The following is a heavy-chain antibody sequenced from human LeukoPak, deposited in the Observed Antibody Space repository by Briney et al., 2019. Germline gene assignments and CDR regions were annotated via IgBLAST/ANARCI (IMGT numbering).Heavy chain of an antibody. J-gene: IGHJ4*02. CDR3: ASQPSAVAGNY. CDR1: GFTFSNYW. D-gene: IGHD6-19*01. CDR2: IKQNGGEE. Sequence: GGSLRLSCAASGFTFSNYWMSWVRQAPGKGLEWVANIKQNGGEEYYVDSVKGRFTISRDNAKNSLYLQMNSLRAEDTAVYYCASQPSAVAGNYWGQGTLVTVSS. V-gene: IGHV3-7*02.